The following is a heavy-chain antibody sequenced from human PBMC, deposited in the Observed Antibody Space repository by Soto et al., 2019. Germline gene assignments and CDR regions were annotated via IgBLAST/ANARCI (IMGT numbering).Heavy chain of an antibody. CDR1: GFSFTYAW. CDR3: AADLPDWGAYAFDY. D-gene: IGHD3-16*01. V-gene: IGHV3-15*07. J-gene: IGHJ4*02. Sequence: EVQLVESGGGLVEPGGALRLSCAASGFSFTYAWLNWVRQAPGQGLEWVGRIKSMPDGGTTDYAAPVKGRFTISRDDLGNTVYLQMNSLKTEDTDVYYCAADLPDWGAYAFDYWGQGTLVTVSP. CDR2: IKSMPDGGTT.